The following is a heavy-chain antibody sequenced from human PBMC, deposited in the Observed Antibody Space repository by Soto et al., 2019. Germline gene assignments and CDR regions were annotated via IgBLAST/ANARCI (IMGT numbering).Heavy chain of an antibody. V-gene: IGHV4-30-4*02. J-gene: IGHJ4*02. D-gene: IGHD3-10*01. CDR1: GGPIKTGDYY. Sequence: SDTLSLTSNVTGGPIKTGDYYWNWIRQTPGKGLGWIGYVFYSEATNYSPSLKSRAAISMDTSRNQFSLSLISVTAADTAVYYCARAGFSYGHLLFWGQGIRVTVSS. CDR3: ARAGFSYGHLLF. CDR2: VFYSEAT.